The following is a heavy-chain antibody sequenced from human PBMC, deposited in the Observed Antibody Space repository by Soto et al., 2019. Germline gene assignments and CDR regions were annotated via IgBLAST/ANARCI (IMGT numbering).Heavy chain of an antibody. CDR2: ISHSGST. D-gene: IGHD2-2*01. CDR1: GGSISSGGYS. CDR3: ASVPDV. V-gene: IGHV4-30-2*01. Sequence: QLQLPESGSGLVKPSQTLSLICAVSGGSISSGGYSWSWIRNPPGKGLEWIGYISHSGSTYYNPSLKSRVTKSVDRSKNQFSLKLSSVTAADTAVYYWASVPDVWGQGTTVTVSS. J-gene: IGHJ6*02.